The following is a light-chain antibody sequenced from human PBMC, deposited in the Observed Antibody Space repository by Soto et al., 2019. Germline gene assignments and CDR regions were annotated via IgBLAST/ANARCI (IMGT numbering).Light chain of an antibody. V-gene: IGKV3-20*01. J-gene: IGKJ1*01. CDR3: QQYGSSSGWT. Sequence: EIVMTQSPATLSVSPGERVTLSCRASQSLTRNLAWYQQKPGQSPRLLIYGASSRAAGIPDRFSGSGSGTDFTLTISRLEPEDFAVYYCQQYGSSSGWTFGQGTKVDIK. CDR1: QSLTRN. CDR2: GAS.